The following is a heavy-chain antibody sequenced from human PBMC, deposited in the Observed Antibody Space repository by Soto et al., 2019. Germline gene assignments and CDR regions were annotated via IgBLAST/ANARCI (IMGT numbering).Heavy chain of an antibody. D-gene: IGHD4-17*01. J-gene: IGHJ5*02. CDR2: INSDGSST. Sequence: EVQLVESGGGLVQPGGSLRLSCAASGFTFSTYWMHWVRQAPGKGLVWVSRINSDGSSTTYADCVKGRFTISRDNDKNTRYLQMNSRRAEDSAVYYCARVAGVNGDYVNWFGPWGQGTLVTVSS. V-gene: IGHV3-74*01. CDR3: ARVAGVNGDYVNWFGP. CDR1: GFTFSTYW.